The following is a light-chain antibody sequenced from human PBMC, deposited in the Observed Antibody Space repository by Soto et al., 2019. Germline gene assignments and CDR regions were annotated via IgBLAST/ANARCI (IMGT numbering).Light chain of an antibody. Sequence: QSALTQPASVSGSPGQSITISCTGTSSDVGGYNYVSWYQQHTGKAPKLINYNVSNRPSGVSNRFSDSKSGNTASLTISGLQAEDEGHYYCSSFTSSNTVLFGGGTKLTVL. J-gene: IGLJ2*01. V-gene: IGLV2-14*01. CDR3: SSFTSSNTVL. CDR2: NVS. CDR1: SSDVGGYNY.